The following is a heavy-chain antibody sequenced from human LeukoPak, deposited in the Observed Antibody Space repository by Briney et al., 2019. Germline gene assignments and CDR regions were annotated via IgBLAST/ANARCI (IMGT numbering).Heavy chain of an antibody. Sequence: GGSLRLSCAASGFTFSTYAMHWVRQAPGKGLEYVSAISSSGGSTFYANSVKGRFTISRDNSKNTLYLQMNSLRAEDTAVYYCARDPWSGSPPTVVDYWGQGTLVTVSS. D-gene: IGHD1-26*01. CDR2: ISSSGGST. CDR1: GFTFSTYA. J-gene: IGHJ4*02. V-gene: IGHV3-64*01. CDR3: ARDPWSGSPPTVVDY.